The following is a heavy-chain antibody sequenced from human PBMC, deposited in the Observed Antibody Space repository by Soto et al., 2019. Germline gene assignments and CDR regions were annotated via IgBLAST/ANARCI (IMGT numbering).Heavy chain of an antibody. J-gene: IGHJ3*02. CDR2: IYYSGST. Sequence: QVQLQESGPGLVKPSETLSLTCTVSGGSISSYYWSWIRQPPGKGLEWIGYIYYSGSTNYNPSLKSRVTISVDTSKNQFSLKLSSVTAADTAVYYCARDDYGDPDAFDIWGQGTMVTVSS. D-gene: IGHD4-17*01. CDR1: GGSISSYY. CDR3: ARDDYGDPDAFDI. V-gene: IGHV4-59*01.